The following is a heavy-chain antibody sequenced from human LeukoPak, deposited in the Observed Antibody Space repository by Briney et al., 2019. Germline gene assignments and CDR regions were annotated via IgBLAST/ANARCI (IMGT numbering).Heavy chain of an antibody. CDR2: IYYSGST. CDR1: GGSISSYY. CDR3: ARVYYYDSSGYQPSYYFDY. V-gene: IGHV4-59*01. J-gene: IGHJ4*02. Sequence: PSETLSLTCTVSGGSISSYYWSWIRQPPGKGLEWIGYIYYSGSTNYNPSLKSRVTISVDTSKNQFSLKLSSVTAADTAVYYCARVYYYDSSGYQPSYYFDYWGQGTLVTVSS. D-gene: IGHD3-22*01.